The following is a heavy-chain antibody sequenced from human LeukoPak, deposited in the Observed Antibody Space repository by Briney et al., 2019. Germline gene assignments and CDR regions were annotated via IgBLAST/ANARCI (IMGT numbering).Heavy chain of an antibody. Sequence: GGSLRLSCAASGFTFSDYWMAWVRQAPGKGLEWVANIKQDGSHSYYVDSVRGRFTISRDNAKSSLFLQMNSLRVEDTAVYYCANLWEMGYWGQGTLVSVSS. J-gene: IGHJ4*02. CDR1: GFTFSDYW. CDR2: IKQDGSHS. CDR3: ANLWEMGY. D-gene: IGHD5-24*01. V-gene: IGHV3-7*01.